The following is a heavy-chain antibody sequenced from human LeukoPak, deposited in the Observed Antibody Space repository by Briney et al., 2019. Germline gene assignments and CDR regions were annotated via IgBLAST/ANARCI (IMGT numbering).Heavy chain of an antibody. D-gene: IGHD2-2*01. CDR1: GFTFSSYS. CDR3: ARDIVVVPAAIPTPTTLNWFDP. V-gene: IGHV3-48*01. J-gene: IGHJ5*02. Sequence: GGSLRLSCAASGFTFSSYSMNWVRQAPGEGLEWVSYICSSRSTIYYADSVKGRFTISRDNAKNSPYLQMKSLRAEDTAVYYCARDIVVVPAAIPTPTTLNWFDPWGQGTLVTVSS. CDR2: ICSSRSTI.